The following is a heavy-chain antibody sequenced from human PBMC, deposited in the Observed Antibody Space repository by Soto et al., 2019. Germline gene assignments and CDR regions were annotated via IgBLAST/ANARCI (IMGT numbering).Heavy chain of an antibody. V-gene: IGHV3-30*18. J-gene: IGHJ4*02. Sequence: QVQLVESGGGVVQPGRSLRLSCAASGFTFSSYGMHWVRQAPGKGLEWVAVISYDGSNKYYADSVKGRFTISRDNSKNTLYLQMNSLRAEDTAVYYCAKDLTGEDGYWGQGTLVTVSS. D-gene: IGHD7-27*01. CDR1: GFTFSSYG. CDR2: ISYDGSNK. CDR3: AKDLTGEDGY.